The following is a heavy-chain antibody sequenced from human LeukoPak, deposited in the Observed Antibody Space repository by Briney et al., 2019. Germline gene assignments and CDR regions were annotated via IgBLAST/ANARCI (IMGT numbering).Heavy chain of an antibody. Sequence: GGSLRLSCAASGFTFSSYGMHWVRQVPGKGLEWVTVIWYDGSNKYYADSVKGRFTISRDNSKNTLYLQMNSLRAEDTAVYYCATLFDYQYYFDYWGQGTLVTVSS. V-gene: IGHV3-33*01. CDR1: GFTFSSYG. CDR2: IWYDGSNK. CDR3: ATLFDYQYYFDY. J-gene: IGHJ4*02. D-gene: IGHD3-9*01.